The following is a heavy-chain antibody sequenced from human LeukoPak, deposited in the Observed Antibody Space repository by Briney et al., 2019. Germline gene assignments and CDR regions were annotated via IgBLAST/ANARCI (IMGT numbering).Heavy chain of an antibody. Sequence: SETLSLTCAVYGGSFSGYYWSWIRQPPGKGLEWIGEINHSGSTNYNPSLKSRVTISVDTSKNQFSLKLSSVTAADTAVYYCARDSRSMVRGVDAFDIWGQGTMVTVSS. V-gene: IGHV4-34*01. CDR2: INHSGST. D-gene: IGHD3-10*01. CDR3: ARDSRSMVRGVDAFDI. CDR1: GGSFSGYY. J-gene: IGHJ3*02.